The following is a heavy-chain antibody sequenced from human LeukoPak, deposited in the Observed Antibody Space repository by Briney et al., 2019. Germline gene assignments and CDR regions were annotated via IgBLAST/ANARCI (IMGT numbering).Heavy chain of an antibody. Sequence: SETLSLTCAVYGGSFSGYHWSWIRQPPGKGLEWIGEINHSGSTNYNPSLKSRITISVDTSKNQFSLKLSSVTAAETAVYYCARGGPGSYCSSTSCFKLPFDYWGQGTLVTVSS. CDR2: INHSGST. CDR3: ARGGPGSYCSSTSCFKLPFDY. V-gene: IGHV4-34*01. D-gene: IGHD2-2*01. CDR1: GGSFSGYH. J-gene: IGHJ4*02.